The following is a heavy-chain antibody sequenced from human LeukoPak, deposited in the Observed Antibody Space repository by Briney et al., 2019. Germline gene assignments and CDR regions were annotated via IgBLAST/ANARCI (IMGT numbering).Heavy chain of an antibody. CDR3: ARETPGGPIDY. Sequence: SETLSLTCAVYGGSFSGYYWSWIRQPPGKGLEWIGEINHSGSTNYNPSLKSRVTISVDTSKNQFSLKLSSVTAADTAVYYCARETPGGPIDYWGQGTLVTVSS. J-gene: IGHJ4*02. V-gene: IGHV4-34*01. D-gene: IGHD6-25*01. CDR1: GGSFSGYY. CDR2: INHSGST.